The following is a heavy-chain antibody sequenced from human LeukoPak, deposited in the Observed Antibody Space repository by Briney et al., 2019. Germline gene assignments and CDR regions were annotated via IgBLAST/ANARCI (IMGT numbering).Heavy chain of an antibody. D-gene: IGHD6-19*01. CDR2: MHFSGTT. V-gene: IGHV4-39*01. Sequence: KASETLSLTCTVSGGSISNTFDSWGWIRQPPGKGLEWIGTMHFSGTTYYNPSLKSRLTISLDTSKNQFFLKLNSVTAADTAVYYCARRLRDSSGWSFDYWGQGTLVTVSS. CDR1: GGSISNTFDS. CDR3: ARRLRDSSGWSFDY. J-gene: IGHJ4*02.